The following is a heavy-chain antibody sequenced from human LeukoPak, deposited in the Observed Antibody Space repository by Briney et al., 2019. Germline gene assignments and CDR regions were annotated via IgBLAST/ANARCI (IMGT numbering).Heavy chain of an antibody. J-gene: IGHJ5*02. CDR1: GGSISSYY. CDR3: ARRNLRNTMVRGVMGSNWFDP. CDR2: IYTSGST. D-gene: IGHD3-10*01. V-gene: IGHV4-4*07. Sequence: PSETLSLTCTVSGGSISSYYWSWIRQPAGKGLEWIGRIYTSGSTNYNPSLKSRVTISVDTSKNQFSLKLSSVTAADTAVYYCARRNLRNTMVRGVMGSNWFDPWGQGTLVTVSS.